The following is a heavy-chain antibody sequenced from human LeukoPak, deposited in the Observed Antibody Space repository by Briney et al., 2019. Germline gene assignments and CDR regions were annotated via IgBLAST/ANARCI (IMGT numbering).Heavy chain of an antibody. J-gene: IGHJ6*02. CDR2: IQSDGSAT. V-gene: IGHV3-74*01. CDR3: ARELDAYDGMDV. CDR1: GLPSPPSG. D-gene: IGHD2-8*01. Sequence: GGPLNFSFQAPGLPSPPSGFTWSGQPQGRGLFWVSRIQSDGSATGYAASVKGRFTISRDNARNTLYLQMNSLRAEDTAVYYCARELDAYDGMDVWGQGTTVTVSS.